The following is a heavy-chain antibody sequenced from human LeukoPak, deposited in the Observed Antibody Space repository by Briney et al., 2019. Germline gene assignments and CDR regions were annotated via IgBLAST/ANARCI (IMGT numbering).Heavy chain of an antibody. CDR1: GFTFSSYG. D-gene: IGHD2-15*01. V-gene: IGHV3-30*18. J-gene: IGHJ4*02. CDR2: ISYDGSNK. Sequence: GGSLRLSCAASGFTFSSYGMHWVRQAPGKGLEWVAVISYDGSNKYYADSVKGRFTISRDNSKNTLYLQMNSLRAEGTAVYYCAKGVVVAAHFDYWGQGTLVTVSS. CDR3: AKGVVVAAHFDY.